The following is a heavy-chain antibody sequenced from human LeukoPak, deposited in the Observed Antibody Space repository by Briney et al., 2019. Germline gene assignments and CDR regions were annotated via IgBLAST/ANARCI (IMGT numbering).Heavy chain of an antibody. V-gene: IGHV3-30*04. CDR2: ISYDGSNK. CDR1: GFTFSSYA. J-gene: IGHJ4*02. D-gene: IGHD2-2*01. CDR3: ARVDFSSTSWQIDY. Sequence: GGSLRLSCAASGFTFSSYAMHWVRQAPGKGLEWVAVISYDGSNKYYADSVKGRFTISRDNSKNTLYLQMNSLRAEDTAVYYCARVDFSSTSWQIDYWGQGTLVTVSS.